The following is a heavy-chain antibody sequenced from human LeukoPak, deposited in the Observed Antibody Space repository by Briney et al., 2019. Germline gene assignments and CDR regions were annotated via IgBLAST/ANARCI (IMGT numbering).Heavy chain of an antibody. CDR2: INTDGSST. CDR3: ARNFYYGHDY. D-gene: IGHD3-10*01. V-gene: IGHV3-74*01. J-gene: IGHJ4*02. CDR1: GFTFSGYS. Sequence: GGSLRLSCAASGFTFSGYSMHWVRQAPGKGLVWVSRINTDGSSTTYADSVKGRFTISRDNAKNTLYLQMSSLRAEDTAVYFCARNFYYGHDYWGQGTLVTASS.